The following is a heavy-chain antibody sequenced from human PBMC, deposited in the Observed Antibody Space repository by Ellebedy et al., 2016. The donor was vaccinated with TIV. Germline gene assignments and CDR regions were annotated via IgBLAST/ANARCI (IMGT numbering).Heavy chain of an antibody. D-gene: IGHD6-19*01. J-gene: IGHJ4*02. V-gene: IGHV3-23*01. CDR2: INMSGGTT. Sequence: GESLKISCEVSGLPFTNYGMTWVRQAPGKGLEWVSLINMSGGTTYYADSVKGRFTISRDNSKSTLSLHMTSLRADDTAIYFCAAVGQQWLAFDYWGQGVLVTVSS. CDR1: GLPFTNYG. CDR3: AAVGQQWLAFDY.